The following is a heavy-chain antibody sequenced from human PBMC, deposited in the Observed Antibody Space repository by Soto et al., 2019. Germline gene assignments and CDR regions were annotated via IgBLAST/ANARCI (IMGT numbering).Heavy chain of an antibody. CDR3: ARHHDYVWGTYRWALDY. J-gene: IGHJ4*02. CDR1: GGSISSSAYY. V-gene: IGHV4-39*01. D-gene: IGHD3-16*02. CDR2: MLYSGST. Sequence: QLQLQESGPGLVKASETLSLTCTVSGGSISSSAYYWGWIRQPPGTGLEWIGSMLYSGSTYYNPSLRSRVTISVDTSKNQFSLRLRSVTAADTAVCYCARHHDYVWGTYRWALDYWGQGTLVTVSS.